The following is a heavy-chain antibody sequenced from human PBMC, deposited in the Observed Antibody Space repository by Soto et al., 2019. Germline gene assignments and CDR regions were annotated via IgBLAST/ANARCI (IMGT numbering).Heavy chain of an antibody. V-gene: IGHV3-23*01. CDR2: IKSGGGST. D-gene: IGHD6-19*01. J-gene: IGHJ6*03. Sequence: EEQLSESGGGLAQPGGSLRLSCGASGFTFNIYAMSWVRQVPGRGLEWVSSIKSGGGSTYYADSVKGRFTISRDNSKGTLYLQMNSLRGEDSAVYYCAKSPIVMAGNKVENYFYYHYMDVWGKGTTVTVSS. CDR3: AKSPIVMAGNKVENYFYYHYMDV. CDR1: GFTFNIYA.